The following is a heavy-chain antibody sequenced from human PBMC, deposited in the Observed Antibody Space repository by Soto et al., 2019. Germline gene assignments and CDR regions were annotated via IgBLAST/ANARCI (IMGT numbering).Heavy chain of an antibody. J-gene: IGHJ4*02. V-gene: IGHV4-30-4*01. CDR1: GGSISSGDYY. D-gene: IGHD3-16*01. Sequence: SETLSLTCTVSGGSISSGDYYWSWIRQPPGKGLEWIGYIYYSGSTYYNPSLKSRVTISIDKSKNQFSLNLTSVTAADTAVYYCARDHPYPGNWAFDYWGQGALVTVS. CDR3: ARDHPYPGNWAFDY. CDR2: IYYSGST.